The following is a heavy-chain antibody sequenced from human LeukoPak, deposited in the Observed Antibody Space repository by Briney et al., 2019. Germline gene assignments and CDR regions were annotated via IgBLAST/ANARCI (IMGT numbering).Heavy chain of an antibody. CDR1: GLTFSSHW. D-gene: IGHD3-16*01. Sequence: GGSLRLSCAASGLTFSSHWMHWVRQAPGKGLEWVSSFGTRSSSIYYAHSVTGRFIVSRDNAKNSLFLQMNSLRAEDTAVYYCARENDQGFDYWGQGTLVTVSS. J-gene: IGHJ4*02. V-gene: IGHV3-21*01. CDR2: FGTRSSSI. CDR3: ARENDQGFDY.